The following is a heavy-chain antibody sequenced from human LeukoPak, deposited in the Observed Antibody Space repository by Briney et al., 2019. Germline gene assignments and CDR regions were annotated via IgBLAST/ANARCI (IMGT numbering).Heavy chain of an antibody. J-gene: IGHJ4*02. CDR2: VSGGGTDT. V-gene: IGHV3-23*01. CDR3: ARDQWFDGFDL. CDR1: GFNFSAHL. D-gene: IGHD3-22*01. Sequence: AGGSLRLSCTGSGFNFSAHLMTWVRQVPGKGLEWISSVSGGGTDTYYADSVKGRFIVSRDDSKSTIYLVMKGLTVEDTATYFCARDQWFDGFDLWGQGTPATVSS.